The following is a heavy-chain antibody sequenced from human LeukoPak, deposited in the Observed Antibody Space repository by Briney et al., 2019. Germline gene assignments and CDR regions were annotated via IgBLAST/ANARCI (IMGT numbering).Heavy chain of an antibody. CDR3: ARDRGSGDSFDL. D-gene: IGHD6-19*01. J-gene: IGHJ3*01. CDR1: GFTFSTYG. V-gene: IGHV3-33*01. CDR2: IWFDGSNQ. Sequence: GGSLRLSCAASGFTFSTYGMHWVRQAPGKGLEWVAVIWFDGSNQYYVDSVRGRFSISRDNSKNTLYLQMNTLRSEDTGVYYCARDRGSGDSFDLWGKGEMVPVS.